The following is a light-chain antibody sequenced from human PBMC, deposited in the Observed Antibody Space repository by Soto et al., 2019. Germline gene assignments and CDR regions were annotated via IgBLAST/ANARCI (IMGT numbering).Light chain of an antibody. CDR3: SSYTSSSTR. CDR2: EVS. Sequence: QSALTQPASVSGSPGQSITISCTGTSSDVGSYNYVSWYQQHPGKAPKLMIYEVSDRPSGISSRFSGSKSGNTASLTISGLQTEGEADYYCSSYTSSSTRFGTGTKVTVL. CDR1: SSDVGSYNY. J-gene: IGLJ1*01. V-gene: IGLV2-14*01.